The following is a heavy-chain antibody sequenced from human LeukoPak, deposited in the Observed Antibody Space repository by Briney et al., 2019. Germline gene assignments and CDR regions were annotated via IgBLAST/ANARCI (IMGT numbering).Heavy chain of an antibody. CDR2: ITSSGNTI. CDR1: GFTFSIHT. CDR3: ARDESWSNYYNFMDV. V-gene: IGHV3-48*04. J-gene: IGHJ6*03. Sequence: GGSLRLSCAASGFTFSIHTMNWVRQAPGKGLEWVSYITSSGNTIYYADSVKGRFTISRDNAKNSLHLQMNNLRAKDTAVYYCARDESWSNYYNFMDVWGKGTTVTVSS. D-gene: IGHD6-13*01.